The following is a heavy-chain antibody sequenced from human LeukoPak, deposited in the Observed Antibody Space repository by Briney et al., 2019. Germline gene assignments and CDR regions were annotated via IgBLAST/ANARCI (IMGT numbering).Heavy chain of an antibody. D-gene: IGHD2-2*01. Sequence: SETLSLTCTVSGGSIRSYYWSWIRQPPGKGLEWIGYIYYSGSTNYNPSLKSRVTISVDTSKNQFSLKLSSVTAADTAVYYCASIVVPAATTLYYYYMDVWGKGTTVTVSS. V-gene: IGHV4-59*01. CDR3: ASIVVPAATTLYYYYMDV. J-gene: IGHJ6*03. CDR2: IYYSGST. CDR1: GGSIRSYY.